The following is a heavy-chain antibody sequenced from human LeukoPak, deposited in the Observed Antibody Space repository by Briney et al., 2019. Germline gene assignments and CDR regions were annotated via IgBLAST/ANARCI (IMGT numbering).Heavy chain of an antibody. V-gene: IGHV4-34*01. D-gene: IGHD3-22*01. CDR2: INHSGST. Sequence: SETLSLTCAVYGGSFSGYYWSWIRQPPGKGLEWIGEINHSGSTNYNPSLKSRVTISVDTSKNQFSLKLSSVPAADTAVYYCAARSYDSRGYPGYYFYNWGQGTLVTVSS. CDR1: GGSFSGYY. J-gene: IGHJ4*02. CDR3: AARSYDSRGYPGYYFYN.